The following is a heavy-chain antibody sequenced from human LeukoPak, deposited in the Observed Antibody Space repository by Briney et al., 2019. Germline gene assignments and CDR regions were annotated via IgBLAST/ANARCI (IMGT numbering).Heavy chain of an antibody. D-gene: IGHD2-2*01. V-gene: IGHV4-59*11. CDR1: TGSISSHY. J-gene: IGHJ6*03. CDR2: TYNSGST. CDR3: ARAARYCSSTSCYHADMDV. Sequence: SETLSRTCTVSTGSISSHYWRWHRHPQGQGLEWFGYTYNSGSTNYNPSLKSRVTISVGTSKSQFSLKLSSVTAADTTVYYCARAARYCSSTSCYHADMDVWGKGTTVTVSS.